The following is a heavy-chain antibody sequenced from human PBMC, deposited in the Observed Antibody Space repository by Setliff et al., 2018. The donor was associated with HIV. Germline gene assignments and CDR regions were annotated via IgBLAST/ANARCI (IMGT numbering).Heavy chain of an antibody. Sequence: SETLSLTCTVSGGPISSTNYYWGGIRQPPGKGLEWIGSIYYSGTTYYNPSLKSRVTMSVDTSTSRLSLIVHSVTAADTAMYYCARGSHGTSWTDYWGQGTLVTVSS. CDR3: ARGSHGTSWTDY. CDR1: GGPISSTNYY. CDR2: IYYSGTT. J-gene: IGHJ4*02. D-gene: IGHD6-13*01. V-gene: IGHV4-39*07.